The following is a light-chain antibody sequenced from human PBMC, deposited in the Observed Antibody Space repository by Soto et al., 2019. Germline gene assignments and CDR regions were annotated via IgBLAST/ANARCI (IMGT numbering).Light chain of an antibody. CDR3: GSYAVNRTYV. V-gene: IGLV2-14*01. CDR1: SSDVGGYNY. J-gene: IGLJ1*01. CDR2: EVS. Sequence: QSALTQPASVSGSPGQSITISCTGTSSDVGGYNYVSWYQQHPGKAPKLMISEVSDRPSGVSHRFSGSKTGNTASLTISGLLAEDEADYYCGSYAVNRTYVFGGGTKVTVL.